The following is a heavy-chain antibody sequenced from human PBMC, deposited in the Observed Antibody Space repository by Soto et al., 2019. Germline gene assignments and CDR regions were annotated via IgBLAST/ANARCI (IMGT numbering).Heavy chain of an antibody. CDR3: ARAYCGGDCPFDY. D-gene: IGHD2-21*02. CDR1: GGSISSYY. J-gene: IGHJ4*02. CDR2: IYYSGST. V-gene: IGHV4-59*01. Sequence: SETLSLTCTVSGGSISSYYWSWIRQPPGKGLEWIGYIYYSGSTNYNPSLKSRVTISVDTSKNQFSLKLSSVTAADTAVYYCARAYCGGDCPFDYWGQGTLVTVSS.